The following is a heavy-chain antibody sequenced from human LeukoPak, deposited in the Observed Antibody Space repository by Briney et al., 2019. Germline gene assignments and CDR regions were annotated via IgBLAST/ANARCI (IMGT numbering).Heavy chain of an antibody. Sequence: GGSLRLSCAASGFTFSSYSMNWVRQAPGKGLEWVSSISSSSYIYYADSVEGRFTISRDNAKNSLYLQMNSLTAEDTAVYYCARGEETVGFLEWLPDYFDYWGQGTLVTVSS. CDR3: ARGEETVGFLEWLPDYFDY. CDR2: ISSSSYI. D-gene: IGHD3-3*01. V-gene: IGHV3-21*01. J-gene: IGHJ4*02. CDR1: GFTFSSYS.